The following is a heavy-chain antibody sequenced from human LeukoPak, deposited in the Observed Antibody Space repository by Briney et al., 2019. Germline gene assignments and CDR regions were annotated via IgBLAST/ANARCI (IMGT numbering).Heavy chain of an antibody. J-gene: IGHJ4*02. CDR1: GGTFSSYA. CDR2: IIPIFGTA. V-gene: IGHV1-69*05. Sequence: GASVKVSCKASGGTFSSYAISWVRQAPGQGLEWMGRIIPIFGTANYEQKFQGRVTITTDESTSTAYMELSSLRSEDTAVYYCARASDCSGGSCPISYWGQGTLVTVSS. CDR3: ARASDCSGGSCPISY. D-gene: IGHD2-15*01.